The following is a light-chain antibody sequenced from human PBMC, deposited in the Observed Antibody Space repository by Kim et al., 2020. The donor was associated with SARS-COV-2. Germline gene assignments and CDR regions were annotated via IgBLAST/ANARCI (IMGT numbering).Light chain of an antibody. CDR3: HHYNNWPPLFT. CDR1: QTISNG. CDR2: GAS. J-gene: IGKJ2*01. V-gene: IGKV3D-15*01. Sequence: EVELTQSPATLSVSPGESATLSCRASQTISNGLAWYRQKPGQAPTLLIYGASNRATDIPARFSGSGSGIEFTLTISSLQSEDFAVYYCHHYNNWPPLFTFGQGTKLEI.